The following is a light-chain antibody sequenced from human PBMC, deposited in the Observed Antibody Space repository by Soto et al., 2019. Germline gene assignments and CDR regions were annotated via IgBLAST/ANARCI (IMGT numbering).Light chain of an antibody. CDR3: PQSYSTRLT. CDR2: AAS. Sequence: DIQMTQSPSSLSASVGDRVTITCRASQSISSYLNWYQQKPGKAPKLLIYAASSLQSGVPSRFSGSGSGTDFTITISSLQPEDFATYYCPQSYSTRLTVGGGTKVEIK. CDR1: QSISSY. J-gene: IGKJ4*01. V-gene: IGKV1-39*01.